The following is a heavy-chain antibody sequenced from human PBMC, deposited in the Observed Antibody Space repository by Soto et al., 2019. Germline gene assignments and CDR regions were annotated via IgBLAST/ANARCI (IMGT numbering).Heavy chain of an antibody. J-gene: IGHJ5*02. Sequence: PSQTLSLTCAISGDSVSSNSAAWNWIRQSPSRGLEWLGRTYYRSKWYNDYAVSVKSRITINPDTSKNQFSLQLNSVTPEDTAVYYCARDPLASSSWYLGPVNWFDPWGQGTLVTVSS. CDR2: TYYRSKWYN. D-gene: IGHD6-13*01. CDR1: GDSVSSNSAA. CDR3: ARDPLASSSWYLGPVNWFDP. V-gene: IGHV6-1*01.